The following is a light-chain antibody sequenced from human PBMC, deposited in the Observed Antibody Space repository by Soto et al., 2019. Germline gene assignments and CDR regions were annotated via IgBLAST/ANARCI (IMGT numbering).Light chain of an antibody. CDR1: SSDVGRSNL. CDR3: SSYAGAVAYVA. J-gene: IGLJ2*01. Sequence: QSVLTQPASVSGSPGQSITITCSGTSSDVGRSNLVSWYQQHPGKAPKLMIYEVTKRPSGVSDRFSASKSDNTASLTISGLQAEDEADYYCSSYAGAVAYVAFGGGTKLTVL. CDR2: EVT. V-gene: IGLV2-23*02.